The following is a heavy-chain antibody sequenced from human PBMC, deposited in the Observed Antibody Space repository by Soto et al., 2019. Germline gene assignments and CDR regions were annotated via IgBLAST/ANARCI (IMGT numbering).Heavy chain of an antibody. CDR1: GGSISSGDYY. CDR2: IYYGGST. CDR3: AREDTAMVTVY. V-gene: IGHV4-30-4*01. D-gene: IGHD5-18*01. J-gene: IGHJ4*02. Sequence: SETLSLTCTVSGGSISSGDYYWSWIRQPPGKGLEWIGYIYYGGSTYYNPSLKSRVTISVDTSKNQFSLKLSSVTAADTAVYYCAREDTAMVTVYWGQGTLVTVSS.